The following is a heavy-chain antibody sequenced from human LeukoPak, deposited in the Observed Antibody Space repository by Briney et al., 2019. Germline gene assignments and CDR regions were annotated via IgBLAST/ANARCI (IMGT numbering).Heavy chain of an antibody. CDR2: FDPEDGET. CDR3: ARALAVAGDYFDY. Sequence: ASVKVSFKVSGYTLTELSMHWVRQAPGKGLEWMGGFDPEDGETIYAQKFQGRVTMTRDTSTSTVYMELSSLRSEDTAVYYCARALAVAGDYFDYWGQGTPVTVSS. CDR1: GYTLTELS. J-gene: IGHJ4*02. D-gene: IGHD6-19*01. V-gene: IGHV1-24*01.